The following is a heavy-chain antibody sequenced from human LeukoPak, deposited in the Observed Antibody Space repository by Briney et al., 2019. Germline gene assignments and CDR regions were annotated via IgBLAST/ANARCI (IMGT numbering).Heavy chain of an antibody. D-gene: IGHD5-12*01. V-gene: IGHV3-64*01. CDR1: GFTFSSYA. J-gene: IGHJ3*02. Sequence: GGSLRLSCAASGFTFSSYAMHWVRQAPGKGLEYVSAISSNGGSAYYANSVKGRFTISRDNSKNTLYLQMGSLRAEDMAVYYCARAWGYGGHNAFDIWGQGTMVTVSS. CDR2: ISSNGGSA. CDR3: ARAWGYGGHNAFDI.